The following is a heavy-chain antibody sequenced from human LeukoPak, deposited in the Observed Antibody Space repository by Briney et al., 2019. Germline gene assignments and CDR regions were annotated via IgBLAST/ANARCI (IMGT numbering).Heavy chain of an antibody. Sequence: PWGSLILSCAASGFTFSSYALHWVRQAPGKGLEWVALISFDGSNKYYADSVKGRFFISRDYSKNTLYLQMNTLRAEDTAVYYCATPGEMATISYFDYWGQGTLVTVSS. CDR3: ATPGEMATISYFDY. CDR2: ISFDGSNK. V-gene: IGHV3-30-3*01. J-gene: IGHJ4*02. CDR1: GFTFSSYA. D-gene: IGHD5-12*01.